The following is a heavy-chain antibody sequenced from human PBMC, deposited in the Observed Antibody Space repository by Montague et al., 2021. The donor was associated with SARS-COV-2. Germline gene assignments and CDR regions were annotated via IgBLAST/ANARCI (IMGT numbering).Heavy chain of an antibody. J-gene: IGHJ4*02. D-gene: IGHD3-22*01. Sequence: SLRLSCAASGFIFSSYEMNWVRQAPGKGLEWVSYISNSGDSKYYADSVKGRFTISRDNAKNSLYPQMGRLRAEDTAVYYCARAGEDYYFDSSGFVYWGQGTLVTVSS. V-gene: IGHV3-48*03. CDR1: GFIFSSYE. CDR2: ISNSGDSK. CDR3: ARAGEDYYFDSSGFVY.